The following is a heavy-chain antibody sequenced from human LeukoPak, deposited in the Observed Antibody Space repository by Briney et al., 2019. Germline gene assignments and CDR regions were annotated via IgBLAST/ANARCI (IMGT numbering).Heavy chain of an antibody. D-gene: IGHD6-13*01. CDR2: ISASGA. J-gene: IGHJ4*02. V-gene: IGHV3-69-1*01. CDR1: GFIFRRLA. Sequence: GGSLRLSCGASGFIFRRLAVTWVREAPGKGLEWVATISASGAYYADPVRGRFTISRDNAQNSVYLQMNSVRAEDTAVYYCARIGYSSSCFDYWGQGTPVTVSS. CDR3: ARIGYSSSCFDY.